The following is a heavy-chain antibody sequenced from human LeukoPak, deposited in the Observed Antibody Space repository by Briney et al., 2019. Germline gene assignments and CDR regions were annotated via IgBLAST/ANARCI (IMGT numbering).Heavy chain of an antibody. CDR3: AKDLGSSGYYSYYYYGMDV. V-gene: IGHV3-23*01. J-gene: IGHJ6*02. Sequence: GGSLRLSCAASGFTFSSYAMSWVRQAPGKGLEWVSAISGSGGSTYYADSVKGRFTISRDNSKNTLYLQMNSLRAEDTAVYYCAKDLGSSGYYSYYYYGMDVWGQGTTVTVSS. D-gene: IGHD3-22*01. CDR2: ISGSGGST. CDR1: GFTFSSYA.